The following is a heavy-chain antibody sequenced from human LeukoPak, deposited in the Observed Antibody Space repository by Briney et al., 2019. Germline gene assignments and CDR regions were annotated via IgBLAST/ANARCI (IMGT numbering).Heavy chain of an antibody. CDR2: ISSSGSTI. J-gene: IGHJ4*02. Sequence: AGGSLRLSCAASGFTFSSYEMNWVRQAPGKGLEWGSYISSSGSTIYYADSVKGRFTISRDNAKNSLYLQMNSLRAEDTAVYYCAGGGGRGYSYALVYNWGQGTLVTVSS. V-gene: IGHV3-48*03. CDR3: AGGGGRGYSYALVYN. D-gene: IGHD5-18*01. CDR1: GFTFSSYE.